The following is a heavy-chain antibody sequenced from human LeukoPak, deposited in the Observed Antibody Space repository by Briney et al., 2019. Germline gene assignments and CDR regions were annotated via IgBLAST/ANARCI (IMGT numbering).Heavy chain of an antibody. Sequence: GGSLRLSCAASGFTFSNYALNWIRQTPGKGLEWVSAISSTGGSTYYADSVRGRFTVSRDNSKSTLYLHINTLRAEDTAVYYRAKSVTVSSVLDCRGQGTLVTVSS. CDR2: ISSTGGST. D-gene: IGHD3-22*01. CDR3: AKSVTVSSVLDC. J-gene: IGHJ4*02. CDR1: GFTFSNYA. V-gene: IGHV3-23*01.